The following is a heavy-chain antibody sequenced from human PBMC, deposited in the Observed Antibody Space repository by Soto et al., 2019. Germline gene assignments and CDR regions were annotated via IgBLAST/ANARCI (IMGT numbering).Heavy chain of an antibody. CDR1: GGSINNYY. D-gene: IGHD1-1*01. J-gene: IGHJ5*02. CDR2: IYGSAST. CDR3: ARRTDTPNCLDP. Sequence: SETLSLTCTVSGGSINNYYWTWFRQPPGKALEWIGYIYGSASTNYNPSLKSRVTMSVDTCKNQFSLKLPSVTAADTAVYYCARRTDTPNCLDPCGKRTLVTVSS. V-gene: IGHV4-59*01.